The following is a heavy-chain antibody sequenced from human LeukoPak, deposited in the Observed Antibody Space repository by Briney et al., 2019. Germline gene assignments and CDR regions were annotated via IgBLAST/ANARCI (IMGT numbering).Heavy chain of an antibody. J-gene: IGHJ3*02. CDR2: IYPGDSDT. D-gene: IGHD6-19*01. V-gene: IGHV5-51*01. CDR3: ARRGGQWLVQGAFDI. CDR1: GYTFTSYW. Sequence: LGEPLKISCKGSGYTFTSYWIGWVRQMPGKGLEWMGIIYPGDSDTRYSPSFQGQVTISADKSISTAYLQWSSLKASDTAMYYCARRGGQWLVQGAFDIWGQGTMVTVSS.